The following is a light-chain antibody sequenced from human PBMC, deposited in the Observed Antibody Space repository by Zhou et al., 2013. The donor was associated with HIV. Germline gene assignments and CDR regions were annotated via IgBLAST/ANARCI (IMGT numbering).Light chain of an antibody. J-gene: IGKJ2*01. CDR3: MQSLQLPPT. CDR1: QSLMHTDGKTY. V-gene: IGKV2D-29*02. Sequence: IVMTQSPLSVSVTPGQPASISCKSSQSLMHTDGKTYLYWYLQKAGQSPKLLIYEVSKRFSGVPDRFSGGESGTDFTLKISRVEAEDVGVYYCMQSLQLPPTFGQGTKLEIK. CDR2: EVS.